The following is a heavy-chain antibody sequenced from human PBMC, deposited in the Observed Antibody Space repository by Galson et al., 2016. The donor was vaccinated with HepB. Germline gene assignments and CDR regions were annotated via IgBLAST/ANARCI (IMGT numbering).Heavy chain of an antibody. CDR2: ISYDGSNK. D-gene: IGHD5-18*01. CDR3: AKHTYIYASATFSGFDS. CDR1: KFRFSAYG. Sequence: SLRLSCAASKFRFSAYGMHWVRQAPGKGLEWVAVISYDGSNKYYADSEKGRFIISRGNSKNTLHLQMDGLKAEDTAIYYCAKHTYIYASATFSGFDSWGQGTLVTVSS. J-gene: IGHJ4*02. V-gene: IGHV3-30*18.